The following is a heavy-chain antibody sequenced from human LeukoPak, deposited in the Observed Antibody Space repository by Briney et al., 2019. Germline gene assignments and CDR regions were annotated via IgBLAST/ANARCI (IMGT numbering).Heavy chain of an antibody. Sequence: SETLSLTCAVYGGSFSGYYWGWIQQPPGKGLEWIGSIYHSGNTYYNPSLKSRVTISVDTSKNQFSLRLSSVTAADTAVYYCARVWFGSRCFDYWGQGTLVTVSS. V-gene: IGHV4-38-2*01. CDR3: ARVWFGSRCFDY. D-gene: IGHD3-10*01. CDR1: GGSFSGYY. J-gene: IGHJ4*02. CDR2: IYHSGNT.